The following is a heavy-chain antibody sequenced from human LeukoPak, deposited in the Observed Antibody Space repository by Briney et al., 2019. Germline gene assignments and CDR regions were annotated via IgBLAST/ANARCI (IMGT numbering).Heavy chain of an antibody. CDR2: IKSKTDGGTT. J-gene: IGHJ4*02. CDR1: GSTFSNAW. D-gene: IGHD4-17*01. V-gene: IGHV3-15*01. Sequence: PGGSLRLSCAASGSTFSNAWMSWVRQAPGKGLEWVGRIKSKTDGGTTDYAAPVKGRFTISRDDSKNTLYLQMNSLKTEDTAVYYCTTDFGDYQRDYYFDYWGQGTLVTVSS. CDR3: TTDFGDYQRDYYFDY.